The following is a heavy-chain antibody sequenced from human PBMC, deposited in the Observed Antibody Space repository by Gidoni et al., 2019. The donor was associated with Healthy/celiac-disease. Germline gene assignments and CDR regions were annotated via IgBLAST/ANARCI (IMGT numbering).Heavy chain of an antibody. V-gene: IGHV4-59*01. CDR1: GGSISSYY. Sequence: QVQLQESGPGLVKPSETLSLTCTVSGGSISSYYWSWIRQPPGKGLEWIGYIYYSGSTNYNPSLKSRVTISVDTSKNQFSLKLSSVTAADTAVYYCARGDQYYGSGNFDYWGQGTLVTVSS. CDR3: ARGDQYYGSGNFDY. D-gene: IGHD3-10*01. CDR2: IYYSGST. J-gene: IGHJ4*02.